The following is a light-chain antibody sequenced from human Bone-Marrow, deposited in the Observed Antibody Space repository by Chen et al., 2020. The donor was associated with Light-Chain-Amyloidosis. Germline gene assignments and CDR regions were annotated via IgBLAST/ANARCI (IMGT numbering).Light chain of an antibody. V-gene: IGLV2-23*02. J-gene: IGLJ1*01. Sequence: QSALTQPASVSGSPGQSITISCTGTSSDVGSNNLVSWYQQHPGKAPKLIIYEVSQRPSGVSNRFAGSKSGNTASLTISGLQAEDEADYFFSSYAGRSTYVFGTGTKVSVL. CDR1: SSDVGSNNL. CDR2: EVS. CDR3: SSYAGRSTYV.